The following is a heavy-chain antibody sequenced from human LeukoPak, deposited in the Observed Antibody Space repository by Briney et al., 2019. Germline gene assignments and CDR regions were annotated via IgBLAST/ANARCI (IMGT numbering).Heavy chain of an antibody. Sequence: GASVKVSCKASGYTFTSYYMHWVRQAPGQGLEWMGIINPSGGSTSYAQKFQGRVTMTRDTSTSTVYMELSSLRSDDTAVYYCARDTYQLPFDPWGQGTLVTVSS. J-gene: IGHJ5*02. CDR2: INPSGGST. D-gene: IGHD2-2*01. CDR3: ARDTYQLPFDP. CDR1: GYTFTSYY. V-gene: IGHV1-46*01.